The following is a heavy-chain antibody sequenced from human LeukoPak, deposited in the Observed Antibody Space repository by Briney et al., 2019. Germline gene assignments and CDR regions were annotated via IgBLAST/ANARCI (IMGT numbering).Heavy chain of an antibody. V-gene: IGHV4-39*01. CDR2: IYYSGGT. J-gene: IGHJ6*03. Sequence: PSETLSLTCTVSGGSISSSSYYWGWIRQPPGKGLEWIGSIYYSGGTYYNPSLKSRVTISVDTSKNQFSLKLSSVTAADTAVYYCARQFSWGDYYYYMDVWGKGTTVTVSS. D-gene: IGHD6-13*01. CDR1: GGSISSSSYY. CDR3: ARQFSWGDYYYYMDV.